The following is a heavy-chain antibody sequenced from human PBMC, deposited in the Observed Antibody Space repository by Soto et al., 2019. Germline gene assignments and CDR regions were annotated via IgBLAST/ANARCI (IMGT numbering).Heavy chain of an antibody. V-gene: IGHV3-53*05. CDR2: IYSGGST. CDR1: GFTVSSNY. D-gene: IGHD3-22*01. J-gene: IGHJ4*02. CDR3: ARRLEGASSDLLDY. Sequence: GGSLRLSCAASGFTVSSNYMSWVRQAPGKGLEWVSVIYSGGSTYYADSVKGRFTISRDNSKNTMYLQMDSLKTDDTALFYCARRLEGASSDLLDYWGQGTLVTVS.